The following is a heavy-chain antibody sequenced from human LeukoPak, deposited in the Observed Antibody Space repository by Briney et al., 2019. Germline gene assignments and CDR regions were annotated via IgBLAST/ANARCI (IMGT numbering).Heavy chain of an antibody. CDR3: ARGRRGYSYGYEASFDY. CDR1: GYTFTDYY. Sequence: GASVKVSCKASGYTFTDYYIHWVRQAPGQGLEWMGWINPNSGGTNYAQKFQGRVTMTRDTSISTAYMELSRLRSDDTAVYYCARGRRGYSYGYEASFDYWGQGTLVTVSS. J-gene: IGHJ4*02. CDR2: INPNSGGT. D-gene: IGHD5-18*01. V-gene: IGHV1-2*02.